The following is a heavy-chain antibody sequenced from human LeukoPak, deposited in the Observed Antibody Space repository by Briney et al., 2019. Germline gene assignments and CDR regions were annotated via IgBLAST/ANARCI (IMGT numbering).Heavy chain of an antibody. CDR2: IYTNGST. J-gene: IGHJ5*02. CDR1: GGSISRGSYY. CDR3: ARNVFSGFLEWLNP. D-gene: IGHD3-3*01. V-gene: IGHV4-61*02. Sequence: PSETLSLTCSVSGGSISRGSYYWNWIRQPAGKGLEWIGRIYTNGSTNYNPSLKSRVTISVDTSKNQFSLKLSSVTAADTAVYYCARNVFSGFLEWLNPWGQGTLVTVSS.